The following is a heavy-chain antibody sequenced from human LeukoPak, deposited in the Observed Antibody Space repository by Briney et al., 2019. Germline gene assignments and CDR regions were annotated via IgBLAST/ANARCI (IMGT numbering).Heavy chain of an antibody. D-gene: IGHD3-16*01. CDR1: GFTFSSYW. Sequence: GGSLRLSCAAPGFTFSSYWMTWVRQAPGKGLEWVANIKHNGDELNYVGSVEGRFTISRDNAKNSLYLHMTSLRAEDTAVYYCARELRTFDSWGQGTLVTVSS. J-gene: IGHJ4*02. V-gene: IGHV3-7*01. CDR3: ARELRTFDS. CDR2: IKHNGDEL.